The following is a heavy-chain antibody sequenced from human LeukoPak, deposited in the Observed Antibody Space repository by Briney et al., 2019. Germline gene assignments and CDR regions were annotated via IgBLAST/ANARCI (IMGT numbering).Heavy chain of an antibody. CDR3: ARHYGP. V-gene: IGHV4-39*01. J-gene: IGHJ5*02. CDR1: DGSINSYY. CDR2: IYDSGST. D-gene: IGHD3-10*01. Sequence: SETLSLTCSVSDGSINSYYWGWIRQPPGKGLEWIGSIYDSGSTYYNPSLKSRVTISVDTSKNQFSLKLNSVTAADTAVYYCARHYGPWGQGTLVTVSS.